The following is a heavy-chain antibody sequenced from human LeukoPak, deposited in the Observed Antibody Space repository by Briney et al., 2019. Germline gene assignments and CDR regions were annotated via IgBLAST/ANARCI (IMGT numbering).Heavy chain of an antibody. D-gene: IGHD5-12*01. V-gene: IGHV4-38-2*01. Sequence: SSETLSLTCAVSGYSISSGYYWGWIRQPPGKGLEWIGSIYHSGSTYYNPSLKSRVTISVDTSKNQFSLKLSSVTAADTAVYYCVGLDIVATGLGWFDPWGQGTLVTVSS. CDR1: GYSISSGYY. CDR2: IYHSGST. CDR3: VGLDIVATGLGWFDP. J-gene: IGHJ5*02.